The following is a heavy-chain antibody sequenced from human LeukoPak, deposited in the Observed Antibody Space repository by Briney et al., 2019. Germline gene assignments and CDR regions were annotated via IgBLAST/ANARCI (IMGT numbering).Heavy chain of an antibody. CDR3: ARSGIAAADDY. CDR1: GYTFTSYY. J-gene: IGHJ4*02. V-gene: IGHV1-46*01. CDR2: INPSGGST. D-gene: IGHD6-13*01. Sequence: ASVKVSCKASGYTFTSYYMHWVRQAPGQGLEWMGIINPSGGSTSYAQKFQGRVTMTRDTSTSTVYMELSSLRSDDTAVYYCARSGIAAADDYWGQGTLVTVSS.